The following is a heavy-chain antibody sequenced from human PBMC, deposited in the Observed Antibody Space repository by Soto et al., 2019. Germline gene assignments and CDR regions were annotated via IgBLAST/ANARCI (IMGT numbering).Heavy chain of an antibody. D-gene: IGHD2-2*01. V-gene: IGHV1-69*01. CDR2: IIPISETT. CDR3: VRSQGSSTSLETYYYYYYGMDV. Sequence: QVQLVQSGAEVKKPGSSVKVSCKASGGTFSSYAISWVRQAPGQGLEWMGGIIPISETTNYAQKFQGRVTITADESKSTAYMELSSLRSEDTAVYYCVRSQGSSTSLETYYYYYYGMDVWGQGTTVTVSS. CDR1: GGTFSSYA. J-gene: IGHJ6*02.